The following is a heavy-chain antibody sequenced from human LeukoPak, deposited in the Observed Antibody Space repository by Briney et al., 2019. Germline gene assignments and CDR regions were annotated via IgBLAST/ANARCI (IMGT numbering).Heavy chain of an antibody. D-gene: IGHD2-15*01. J-gene: IGHJ6*03. CDR1: GFSFITYN. V-gene: IGHV3-21*01. CDR2: ISTTSSYI. Sequence: PGGSLRLSCAASGFSFITYNMNWVRQAPGKGLEWVSSISTTSSYIYYADSVKGRFTISRDNAKNSLYLQMNSLRAEDTAVYYCARVVVAAPRDYYMDVWGKGTTVTVSS. CDR3: ARVVVAAPRDYYMDV.